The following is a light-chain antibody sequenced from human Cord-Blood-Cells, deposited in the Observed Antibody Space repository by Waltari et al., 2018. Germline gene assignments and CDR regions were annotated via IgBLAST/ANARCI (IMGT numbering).Light chain of an antibody. Sequence: DIVMTQSPDSLAVSLGERATINCKSSQSVLYSSNNKNYLAWYQQKPGQPPKLLIYWASTRESGVPDRFGGSGSGTDFTLTISSLQAEDVAVYYCQQYYSTPYTFGQGTKLENK. CDR2: WAS. V-gene: IGKV4-1*01. J-gene: IGKJ2*01. CDR1: QSVLYSSNNKNY. CDR3: QQYYSTPYT.